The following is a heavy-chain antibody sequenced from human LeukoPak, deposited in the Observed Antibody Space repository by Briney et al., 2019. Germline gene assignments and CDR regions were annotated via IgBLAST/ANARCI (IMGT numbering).Heavy chain of an antibody. J-gene: IGHJ6*03. V-gene: IGHV3-30*01. CDR2: ISDDGSNK. CDR3: ARDQGWKTFSYYMDV. CDR1: GFTFSSYV. Sequence: GGSLRLSCAASGFTFSSYVMYWARQAPGKGLEWVAVISDDGSNKFYADSVKGRSTISRDSSKNALYLQLNSLRVEDTAVHYCARDQGWKTFSYYMDVWGKGTTVTVSS. D-gene: IGHD1-1*01.